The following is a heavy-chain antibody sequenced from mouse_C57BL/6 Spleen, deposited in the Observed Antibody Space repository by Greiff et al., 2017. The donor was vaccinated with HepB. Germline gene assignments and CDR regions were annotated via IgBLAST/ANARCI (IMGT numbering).Heavy chain of an antibody. CDR3: ARDYGSSLYYFDY. CDR2: IYPRSGNT. D-gene: IGHD1-1*01. J-gene: IGHJ2*01. Sequence: QVQLKESGAELARPGASVKLSCKASGYTFTSYGISWVKQRTGQGLEWIGEIYPRSGNTYYNEKFKGKATLTADKSSSTAYMELRSLTSEDSAVYFWARDYGSSLYYFDYWGQGTTLTVSS. CDR1: GYTFTSYG. V-gene: IGHV1-81*01.